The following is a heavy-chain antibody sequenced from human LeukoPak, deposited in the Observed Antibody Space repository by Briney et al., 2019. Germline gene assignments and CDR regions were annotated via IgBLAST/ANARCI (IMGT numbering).Heavy chain of an antibody. CDR3: ATVVRGSGKNYFDY. CDR1: GGSISSSSYY. D-gene: IGHD3-10*01. J-gene: IGHJ4*02. CDR2: IYYSGTT. V-gene: IGHV4-39*07. Sequence: SETLSLTCTASGGSISSSSYYWGWIRQPPGKGLEWIGSIYYSGTTYYNPSLKSRVTISLDTSKNQFSLKLSSVTAADTAVYYCATVVRGSGKNYFDYWGQGTLVTVSS.